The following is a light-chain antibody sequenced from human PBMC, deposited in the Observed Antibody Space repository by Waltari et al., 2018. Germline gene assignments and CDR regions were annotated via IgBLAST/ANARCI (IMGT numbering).Light chain of an antibody. V-gene: IGKV3-15*01. CDR3: QQYRDWPRT. Sequence: EIVMTQSPATLSVSPGESATLSCRASLSIGSNLAWYQQKPGQAPRLLIYDATTRDTDIAARFSGSGSGTEFILTISSLQSEDFAVYFCQQYRDWPRTFGHGTKVETK. J-gene: IGKJ1*01. CDR2: DAT. CDR1: LSIGSN.